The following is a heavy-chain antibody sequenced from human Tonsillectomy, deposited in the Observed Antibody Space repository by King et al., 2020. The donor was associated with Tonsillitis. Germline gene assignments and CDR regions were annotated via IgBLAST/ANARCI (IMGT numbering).Heavy chain of an antibody. CDR3: GKLLPRSDYYYYYGMDV. CDR1: GFTFSSYS. Sequence: VQLVESGGGLVKPGGSLRLSCAASGFTFSSYSMNWVRQAPGKGLEWVSSISSSSSYIYYADSVKGRFTISRDNAKNSLYLQMNSLRAEDTAVYYCGKLLPRSDYYYYYGMDVWGQGTTVTGSS. CDR2: ISSSSSYI. D-gene: IGHD2-15*01. V-gene: IGHV3-21*01. J-gene: IGHJ6*02.